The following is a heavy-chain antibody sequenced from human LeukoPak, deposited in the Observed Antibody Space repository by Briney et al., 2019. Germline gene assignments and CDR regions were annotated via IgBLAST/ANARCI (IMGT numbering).Heavy chain of an antibody. J-gene: IGHJ5*02. CDR2: LYYSGNT. D-gene: IGHD6-6*01. V-gene: IGHV4-59*01. CDR3: ARVSIAASFHP. CDR1: GGSIRSYY. Sequence: PSETLSHTCSVSGGSIRSYYWSLIREPPGKGLEWIGYLYYSGNTNYHPSLKSRLTISRDTSKHQFPPELSCVPAAHTAVYFWARVSIAASFHPWGQGTLVTVSS.